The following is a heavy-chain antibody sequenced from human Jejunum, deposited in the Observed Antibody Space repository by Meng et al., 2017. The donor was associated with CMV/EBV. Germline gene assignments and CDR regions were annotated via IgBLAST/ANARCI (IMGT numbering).Heavy chain of an antibody. D-gene: IGHD4-11*01. V-gene: IGHV3-74*01. CDR3: AKVTTGNYYYGMDV. CDR2: IKSDGIST. CDR1: GFTFSSYW. J-gene: IGHJ6*02. Sequence: GFTFSSYWMHWVRQAPGKGLVWVSRIKSDGISTTYADSVKGRFTISRDNAKNTLYLQMNSLRAEDTAVYYCAKVTTGNYYYGMDVWGQGTTVTVSS.